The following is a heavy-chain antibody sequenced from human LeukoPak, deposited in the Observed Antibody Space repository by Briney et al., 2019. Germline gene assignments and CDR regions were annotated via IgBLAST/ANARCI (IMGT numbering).Heavy chain of an antibody. Sequence: GGSLRLSCAASGFTFSSYGMHWVRQAPGKGLEWVAFIRYDGSNKYYADSVKGRFTISRDNSKNTLYLQMNSLRAEDTAVYYCARVYRRYFDYWGQGTLVTVSS. CDR3: ARVYRRYFDY. J-gene: IGHJ4*02. CDR2: IRYDGSNK. D-gene: IGHD1-14*01. V-gene: IGHV3-30*02. CDR1: GFTFSSYG.